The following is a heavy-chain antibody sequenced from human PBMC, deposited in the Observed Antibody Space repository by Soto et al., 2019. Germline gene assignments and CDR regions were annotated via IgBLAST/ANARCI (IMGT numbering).Heavy chain of an antibody. D-gene: IGHD2-21*01. CDR3: ASHPHLRSYSTYYYYGMDV. CDR1: GGSISSSY. V-gene: IGHV4-59*12. Sequence: PSETLSLTCTVSGGSISSSYWSWIRQPPGKGLEWIGYIYDSGSTYYNSSLKSRVTMSVDTSKNQFSLKLSSLTAADTAVYYCASHPHLRSYSTYYYYGMDVWGQGTTVTVS. J-gene: IGHJ6*02. CDR2: IYDSGST.